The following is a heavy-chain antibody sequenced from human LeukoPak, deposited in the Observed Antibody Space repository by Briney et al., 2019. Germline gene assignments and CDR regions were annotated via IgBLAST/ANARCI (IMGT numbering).Heavy chain of an antibody. CDR2: IYTSGST. CDR1: GGSVSSYY. J-gene: IGHJ4*02. CDR3: ARLYYDYVWGSYRFFDY. Sequence: SETLSLTCTFSGGSVSSYYWSWIRQPAGKGLEWIGRIYTSGSTNYNPSLKSRVTMSVDTSKNQFSLRLSSVTAADTAVYYCARLYYDYVWGSYRFFDYWGQGTLVTVSS. V-gene: IGHV4-4*07. D-gene: IGHD3-16*02.